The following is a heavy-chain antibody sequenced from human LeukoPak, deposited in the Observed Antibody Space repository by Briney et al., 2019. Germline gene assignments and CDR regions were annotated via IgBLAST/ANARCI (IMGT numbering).Heavy chain of an antibody. CDR2: ISGSGATT. V-gene: IGHV3-23*01. J-gene: IGHJ5*02. CDR3: AKDGALCSGGSCSPNRFDP. D-gene: IGHD2-15*01. Sequence: PGGSLRLSCEASGFTFSTHAMSWVRQAPGGGLEWVSSISGSGATTYYADSVKGRFTISRDNSKQTLHLQMNFLRPEDSAIYFCAKDGALCSGGSCSPNRFDPWGQGTLVTVSS. CDR1: GFTFSTHA.